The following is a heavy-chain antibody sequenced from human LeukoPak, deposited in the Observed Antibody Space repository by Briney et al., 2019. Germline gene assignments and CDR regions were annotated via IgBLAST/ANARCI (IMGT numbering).Heavy chain of an antibody. CDR2: INPNSGGT. Sequence: ASVKVSCKASGYTFTGYYMHWVRQAPGQGLEWMGWINPNSGGTNYAQKFQGRVTMTRDTSISTAYMELSRLRSDDTAVYYCARGWIVGATPPCYWGQGTLVTVSS. CDR3: ARGWIVGATPPCY. J-gene: IGHJ4*02. CDR1: GYTFTGYY. V-gene: IGHV1-2*02. D-gene: IGHD1-26*01.